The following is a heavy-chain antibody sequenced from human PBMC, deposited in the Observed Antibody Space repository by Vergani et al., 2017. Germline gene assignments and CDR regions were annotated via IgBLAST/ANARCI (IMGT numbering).Heavy chain of an antibody. D-gene: IGHD2-2*01. CDR2: IYYSGRT. V-gene: IGHV4-39*01. J-gene: IGHJ5*02. CDR1: GVSISSSSYY. CDR3: VKHQGSVVPAALGWFDP. Sequence: QLQLQESGPGLVKPSETLSLTCTVSGVSISSSSYYWGWIRQPPGKGLEWIGSIYYSGRTYYNPSLKSRVTISVDTSKNPFSLKLSSVTAADTAVYYCVKHQGSVVPAALGWFDPWGQGTLVTVSS.